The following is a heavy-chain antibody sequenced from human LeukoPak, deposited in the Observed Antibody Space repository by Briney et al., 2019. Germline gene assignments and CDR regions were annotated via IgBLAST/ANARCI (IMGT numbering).Heavy chain of an antibody. CDR3: ARGVYGSQDY. D-gene: IGHD1-26*01. V-gene: IGHV4-39*02. CDR2: ISHGATT. CDR1: GFSLTTTGVG. Sequence: SGPTLVNPTQTLTLTCTFSGFSLTTTGVGVAWIRQPPGKGLEWIGSISHGATTYYKPSLKSRLTISIDVSKNHFSLELTSVTATDTAVYYCARGVYGSQDYWGQGTLVTVSS. J-gene: IGHJ4*02.